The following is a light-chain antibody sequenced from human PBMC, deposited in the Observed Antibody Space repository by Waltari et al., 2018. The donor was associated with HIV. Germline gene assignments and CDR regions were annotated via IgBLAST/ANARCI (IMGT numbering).Light chain of an antibody. CDR3: LQSYTSPLT. Sequence: DIQMTQSPSSLSASVGDRVTIACRASQSISTYLNWYQLKPGKVPKLLISSASTLQSGVPSRFSGSGSGTDFTLTLSSLQPEDFATYYCLQSYTSPLTFGPGTKVEIK. J-gene: IGKJ3*01. CDR2: SAS. CDR1: QSISTY. V-gene: IGKV1-39*01.